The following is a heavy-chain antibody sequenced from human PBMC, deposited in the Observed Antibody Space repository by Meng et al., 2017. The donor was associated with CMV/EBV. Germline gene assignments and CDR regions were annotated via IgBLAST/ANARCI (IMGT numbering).Heavy chain of an antibody. J-gene: IGHJ4*02. D-gene: IGHD5-24*01. CDR2: IIPIFGTA. CDR1: GGTFSSYA. V-gene: IGHV1-69*12. Sequence: QVQVGQFGAGGKKPGSSVKVPCKASGGTFSSYAISWVRQAPGQGLEWMGGIIPIFGTANYAQKFQGRVTITADESTSTAYMELSSLRSEDTAVYYCARMPRDGYNYIDYWGQGTLVTVSS. CDR3: ARMPRDGYNYIDY.